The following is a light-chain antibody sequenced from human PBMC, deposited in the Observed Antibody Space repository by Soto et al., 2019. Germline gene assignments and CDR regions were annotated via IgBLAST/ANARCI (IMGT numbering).Light chain of an antibody. CDR2: DAS. V-gene: IGKV3-11*01. CDR1: QSVSSY. Sequence: EIVLTQSPATLSLSPGERATLSCRASQSVSSYLAWYQQKPGQAPRLLIYDASNRATSIPARFSGSGSGTDFTLTISSLEPEDFAVYYCQQRSNSPTYGQGTRLEI. CDR3: QQRSNSPT. J-gene: IGKJ5*01.